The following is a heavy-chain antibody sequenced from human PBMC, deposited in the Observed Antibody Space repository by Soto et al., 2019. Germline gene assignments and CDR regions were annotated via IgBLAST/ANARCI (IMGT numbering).Heavy chain of an antibody. CDR1: GVFTFSGSYY. V-gene: IGHV4-31*03. CDR2: IFNSGSA. CDR3: ARGYSGYDYNFDY. D-gene: IGHD5-12*01. Sequence: PSETLSLTCSVSGVFTFSGSYYFICIRERPGKGLECLGYIFNSGSAYYNPSLRSRVTISIDTSKDEFSLTLSSVTAADTAVYFCARGYSGYDYNFDYWGQGISVTVSS. J-gene: IGHJ4*02.